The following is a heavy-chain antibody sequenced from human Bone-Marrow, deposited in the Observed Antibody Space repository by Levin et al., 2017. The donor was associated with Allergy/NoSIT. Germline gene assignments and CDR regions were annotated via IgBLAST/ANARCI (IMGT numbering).Heavy chain of an antibody. CDR3: ARGIDSWYPWFDP. D-gene: IGHD6-13*01. CDR1: GFSLRSGNSY. Sequence: SQTLSLTCDVSGFSLRSGNSYWGWLRQPPGKGLEFIGTIHQTGSTYYSLSFQSRVNMSIDTSKDQFTLQLTSLTAADTAVYYCARGIDSWYPWFDPWGQGTLVTVSS. V-gene: IGHV4-38-2*01. CDR2: IHQTGST. J-gene: IGHJ5*02.